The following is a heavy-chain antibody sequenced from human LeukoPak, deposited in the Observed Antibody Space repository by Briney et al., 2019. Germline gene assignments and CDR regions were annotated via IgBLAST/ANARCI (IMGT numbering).Heavy chain of an antibody. J-gene: IGHJ4*02. CDR2: ISAYNGNT. D-gene: IGHD6-13*01. CDR1: GYTFTSHG. CDR3: ARVTRSGIYSSSWLFDY. Sequence: GASVKVSCKASGYTFTSHGISWVRQAPGRGLEWMGWISAYNGNTNYAQKLQGRVTMTTDTSTSTAYMELRSLRSDDTAVYYCARVTRSGIYSSSWLFDYWGQGTLVTVSS. V-gene: IGHV1-18*01.